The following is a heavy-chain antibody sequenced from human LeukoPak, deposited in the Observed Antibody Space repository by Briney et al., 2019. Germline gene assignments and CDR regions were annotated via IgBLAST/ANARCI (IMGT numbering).Heavy chain of an antibody. CDR3: ARRAVAGISFDY. V-gene: IGHV4-61*01. J-gene: IGHJ4*02. Sequence: SETLSLTCTVSGGSVSSGSYYWSWIRQPPGKGLEWIGYIYYSGSTNYNPSLKSRVTISVDTSKNQFSLKLSSVTAADTAVYYCARRAVAGISFDYWGQGTLVTVSS. D-gene: IGHD6-19*01. CDR1: GGSVSSGSYY. CDR2: IYYSGST.